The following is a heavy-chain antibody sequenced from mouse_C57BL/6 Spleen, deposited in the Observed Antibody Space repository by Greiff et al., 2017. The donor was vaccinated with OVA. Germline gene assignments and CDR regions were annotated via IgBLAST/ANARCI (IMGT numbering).Heavy chain of an antibody. CDR2: IYPGSGNT. V-gene: IGHV1-76*01. J-gene: IGHJ4*01. CDR1: GYTFTDYY. CDR3: AREELAYYAMDY. Sequence: VQLQQSGAELVRPGASVKLSCKASGYTFTDYYINWVKQRPGQGLEWIARIYPGSGNTYYNEKFKGKATLTAEKSSSTAYMQLSSLTSEDSAVYFCAREELAYYAMDYWGQGTSVTVSS. D-gene: IGHD4-1*01.